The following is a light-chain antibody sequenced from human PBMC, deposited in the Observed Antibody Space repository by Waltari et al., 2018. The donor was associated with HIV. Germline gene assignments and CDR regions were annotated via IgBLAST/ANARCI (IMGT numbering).Light chain of an antibody. V-gene: IGLV4-69*01. J-gene: IGLJ3*02. CDR1: SGHSKYA. CDR2: LSTNGSH. CDR3: QTWDTGIQV. Sequence: QVVLTQSPSASASLGASVKLTCTLSSGHSKYAIAWHQQQPEKGPRYLLRLSTNGSHTKGDGIPDRFSASSSGAERYLVISSLQSEDEADYYCQTWDTGIQVFGGGTKLTVL.